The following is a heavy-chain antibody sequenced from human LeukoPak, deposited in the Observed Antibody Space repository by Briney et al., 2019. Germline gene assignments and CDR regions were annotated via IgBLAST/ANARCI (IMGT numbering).Heavy chain of an antibody. CDR2: IYYSGST. Sequence: SETLSLTCTVSGGSISSYYWSWIRQPPGKGLEWIGYIYYSGSTNYNPSLKSRVSISVDTSKNQFSLKLSSVTAADTAVYYCAREVVAATPDYWGQGTLVTVSS. D-gene: IGHD2-15*01. J-gene: IGHJ4*02. V-gene: IGHV4-59*12. CDR1: GGSISSYY. CDR3: AREVVAATPDY.